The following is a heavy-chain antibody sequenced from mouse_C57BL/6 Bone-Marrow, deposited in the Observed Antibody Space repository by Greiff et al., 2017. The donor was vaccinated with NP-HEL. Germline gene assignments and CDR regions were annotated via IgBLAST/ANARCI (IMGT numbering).Heavy chain of an antibody. J-gene: IGHJ2*01. CDR2: IDPSDSYT. V-gene: IGHV1-50*01. Sequence: QVQLQQPGAELVKPGASVKLSCKASGYTFTSYWMQWVKQRPGQGLEWIGEIDPSDSYTNYNQKFKGKATLTVDTSSSTAYMQLSSLTSEDSAVYYCARVYYPFDYWGKGTTLTVSS. CDR3: ARVYYPFDY. CDR1: GYTFTSYW. D-gene: IGHD1-1*01.